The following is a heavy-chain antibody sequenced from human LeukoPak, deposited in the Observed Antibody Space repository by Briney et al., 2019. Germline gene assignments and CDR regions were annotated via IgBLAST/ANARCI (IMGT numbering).Heavy chain of an antibody. CDR1: GYTFTGYY. D-gene: IGHD5-18*01. V-gene: IGHV1-2*02. J-gene: IGHJ6*03. CDR2: INPNSGGT. Sequence: GASVKVSCKASGYTFTGYYMHWVRQAPGQGLEWMGWINPNSGGTNYAQKFQGRVTMTRDTSISTAYMELSRLRSDDTAVYYCAREFGYSYGWGYYYMDVWGKGTTVTVSS. CDR3: AREFGYSYGWGYYYMDV.